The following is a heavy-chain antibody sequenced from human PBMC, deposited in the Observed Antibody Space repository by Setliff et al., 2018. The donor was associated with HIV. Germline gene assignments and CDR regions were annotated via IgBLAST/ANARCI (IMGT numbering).Heavy chain of an antibody. V-gene: IGHV4-38-2*01. J-gene: IGHJ4*02. CDR3: ASGYNYAYSDY. D-gene: IGHD5-18*01. CDR2: MYHSGST. Sequence: KTSETLSLTCAVSNYSISSGYYWGWIRQSPGKGLEWIGSMYHSGSTYSNPSLKSRVTMSIDTSKNQLSLKLRSVTAADTAVYYCASGYNYAYSDYWGQGTLVTVSS. CDR1: NYSISSGYY.